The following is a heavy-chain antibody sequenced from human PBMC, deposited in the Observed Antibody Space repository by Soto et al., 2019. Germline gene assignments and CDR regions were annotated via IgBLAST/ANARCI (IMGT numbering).Heavy chain of an antibody. CDR2: INHSGST. Sequence: PSETLSLTCAVYGGSLSGYYWSWIRQPPGKGLEWIGEINHSGSTNYNPSLKSRVTISVDTSKNQFSLTPSSVTAADTAVYYCARYKRINMVRPRYGMDVWGEGTTVTVSS. J-gene: IGHJ6*02. D-gene: IGHD3-10*01. CDR1: GGSLSGYY. V-gene: IGHV4-34*01. CDR3: ARYKRINMVRPRYGMDV.